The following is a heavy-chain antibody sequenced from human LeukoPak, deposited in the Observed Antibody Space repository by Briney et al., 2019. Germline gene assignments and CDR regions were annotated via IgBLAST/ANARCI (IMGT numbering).Heavy chain of an antibody. CDR3: ARDATLDTAMVKDY. CDR2: IKQDGSEK. J-gene: IGHJ4*02. V-gene: IGHV3-7*01. D-gene: IGHD5-18*01. CDR1: GFTFSSYW. Sequence: GSLRLSCAASGFTFSSYWMSWVRQAPGKGLEWVANIKQDGSEKYYVDSVKGRFTISRDNAKNSLYLQMNSLRAEDTAVYYCARDATLDTAMVKDYWGQGTPVTVSS.